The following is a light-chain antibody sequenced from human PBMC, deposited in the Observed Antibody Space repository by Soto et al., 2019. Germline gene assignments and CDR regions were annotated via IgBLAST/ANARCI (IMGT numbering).Light chain of an antibody. CDR3: SSYTTSAPYV. CDR1: SSDVGAYNF. J-gene: IGLJ1*01. V-gene: IGLV2-14*01. Sequence: QSVLAQPASVSGSPGQSITISCTGTSSDVGAYNFVSWYQHHPGRAPKLIIYEVTIRPSGVSNRFSGSKSGNTASLTISGLQAEDEADYYCSSYTTSAPYVFGIETKVTVL. CDR2: EVT.